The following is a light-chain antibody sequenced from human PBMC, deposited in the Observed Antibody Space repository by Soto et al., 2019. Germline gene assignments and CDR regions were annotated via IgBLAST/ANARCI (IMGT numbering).Light chain of an antibody. CDR1: QALSNY. CDR2: AAS. Sequence: DIQMTQSPSSLSASVGHRVTITCPATQALSNYLAWYQQKPGKVPKLLIYAASTLQSGVPSRFSGSGSGTDFTLTISSLQPEDVATYYCQRYISAPFTFGPGTNVHIK. J-gene: IGKJ3*01. V-gene: IGKV1-27*01. CDR3: QRYISAPFT.